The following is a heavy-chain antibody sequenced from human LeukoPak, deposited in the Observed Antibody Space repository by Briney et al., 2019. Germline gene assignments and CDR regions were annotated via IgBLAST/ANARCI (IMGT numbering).Heavy chain of an antibody. V-gene: IGHV3-48*01. CDR1: GFTFSSYS. J-gene: IGHJ4*02. CDR3: ASGPYLRYFDAPYYFDY. D-gene: IGHD3-9*01. CDR2: ISSSSSTI. Sequence: PGGSLRLSCAASGFTFSSYSMNWVRQAPGKGLEWVSYISSSSSTIYYADSVKGRFTISRDNSKNTLYLQMNSLRAEDTAVYYCASGPYLRYFDAPYYFDYWGQGTLVTVSS.